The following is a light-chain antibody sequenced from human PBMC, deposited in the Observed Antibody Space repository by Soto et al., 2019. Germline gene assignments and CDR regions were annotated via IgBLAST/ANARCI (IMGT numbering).Light chain of an antibody. CDR2: AAS. V-gene: IGKV1-12*01. Sequence: IPIAESPSNVSASVRDRVTITCRASQSISTYLAWYQQKPGKAPKLLIYAASSLQSGVPSRFSGSGSGTDFTLTISSLQPEDFATYYCQQANSFPITFGQGTRLEI. CDR3: QQANSFPIT. CDR1: QSISTY. J-gene: IGKJ5*01.